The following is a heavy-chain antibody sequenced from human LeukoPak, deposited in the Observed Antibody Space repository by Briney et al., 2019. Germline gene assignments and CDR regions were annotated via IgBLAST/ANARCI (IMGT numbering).Heavy chain of an antibody. J-gene: IGHJ4*02. CDR2: IYWDDDK. CDR3: AHRRGYSDTTGYYSGHFDY. D-gene: IGHD3-22*01. V-gene: IGHV2-5*02. CDR1: GFSLSTRGVG. Sequence: SGPTLVHPTPTLTLTCTFSGFSLSTRGVGVGWIRQPPGKALEWLALIYWDDDKRYSPSLKSRLTITKDTSKNQVILTMTNMDPVDTATYFCAHRRGYSDTTGYYSGHFDYWGQGTLVTVSS.